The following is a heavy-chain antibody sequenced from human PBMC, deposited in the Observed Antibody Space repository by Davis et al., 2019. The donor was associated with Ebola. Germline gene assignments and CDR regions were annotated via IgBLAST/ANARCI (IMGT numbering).Heavy chain of an antibody. J-gene: IGHJ4*02. CDR3: VKDTWRGRGYYFDY. D-gene: IGHD3-3*01. Sequence: GESLKISCAASGFIFSTYAMSWVRQAPGKGLEWVAVISYDGSNKYYADSVKGRFTVSRDNSKNTLSLQMSSLRVEDTAVYYCVKDTWRGRGYYFDYWGQGTLVAVSS. V-gene: IGHV3-30*18. CDR2: ISYDGSNK. CDR1: GFIFSTYA.